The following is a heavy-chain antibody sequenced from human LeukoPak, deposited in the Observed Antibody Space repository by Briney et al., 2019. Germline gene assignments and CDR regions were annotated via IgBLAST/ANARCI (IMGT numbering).Heavy chain of an antibody. CDR3: ARQTSNNWGYHFDY. J-gene: IGHJ4*02. Sequence: PSETLSLTCTVSGGSISSYYWSWIRQPPGKGLEWIGYIYYSGSTYYNPSLKSRVTISVDTSKNQFSLKLSSVTAADTAVYYCARQTSNNWGYHFDYWGQGILVTVSS. V-gene: IGHV4-59*08. D-gene: IGHD7-27*01. CDR1: GGSISSYY. CDR2: IYYSGST.